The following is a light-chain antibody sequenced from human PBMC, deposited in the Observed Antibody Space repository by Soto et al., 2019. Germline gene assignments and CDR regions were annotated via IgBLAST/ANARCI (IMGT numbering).Light chain of an antibody. V-gene: IGLV2-23*01. CDR1: SSDVGSYNL. J-gene: IGLJ2*01. CDR3: CSYAGRSTMV. Sequence: QSVLTQPASVSGSPGQSITISCTGTSSDVGSYNLDSWYQHHPGKAPKLIIYEGTKRPSGVSDRFSGSKSGNTASLTISGLQGEDEADYYCCSYAGRSTMVFGGGTKVTVL. CDR2: EGT.